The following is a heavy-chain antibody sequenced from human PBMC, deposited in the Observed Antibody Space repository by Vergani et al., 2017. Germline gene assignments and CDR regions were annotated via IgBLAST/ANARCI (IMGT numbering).Heavy chain of an antibody. CDR2: ISGSGGST. D-gene: IGHD5-12*01. CDR1: GFTFNHYA. CDR3: AKANPRNSGYDYLYYYHAMDV. Sequence: EVQLLESGGDLVQPGGSLRLSCAASGFTFNHYAMNWVRKAPGKGLEWVSGISGSGGSTYYAGSVKGRFTISRDSSKNTLYLQMNSLCAGDTAVYYCAKANPRNSGYDYLYYYHAMDVWGQGTTVTVSS. J-gene: IGHJ6*02. V-gene: IGHV3-23*01.